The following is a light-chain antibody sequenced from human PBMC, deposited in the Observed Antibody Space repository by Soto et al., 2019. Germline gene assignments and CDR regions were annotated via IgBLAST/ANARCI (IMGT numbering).Light chain of an antibody. Sequence: EIVLTQSPGTLSLSPGERATLSCRASQSVTSSYLAWYQHKPGQAPRLLIYGASSRATGIPDRFSGSGSGTDFTITISRLEPEDFAVYYCQQYGSSHTFGQGTNLEIK. CDR3: QQYGSSHT. V-gene: IGKV3-20*01. J-gene: IGKJ2*01. CDR2: GAS. CDR1: QSVTSSY.